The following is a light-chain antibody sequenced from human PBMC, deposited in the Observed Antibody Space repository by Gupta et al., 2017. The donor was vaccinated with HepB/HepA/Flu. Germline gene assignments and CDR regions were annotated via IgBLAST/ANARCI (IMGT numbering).Light chain of an antibody. CDR1: SSDVGGYNH. CDR2: EVN. Sequence: QSALTQPPSASGSPGQSVTISCTGTSSDVGGYNHVSWSQQHPGTAPKLMIFEVNQRPSGVPDRFSGSKSGNTASLTVSGLQADDEANYYCSSYAGSNNVVFGGGTKLTVL. V-gene: IGLV2-8*01. CDR3: SSYAGSNNVV. J-gene: IGLJ2*01.